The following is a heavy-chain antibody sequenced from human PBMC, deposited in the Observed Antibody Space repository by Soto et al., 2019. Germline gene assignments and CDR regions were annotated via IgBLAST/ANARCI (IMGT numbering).Heavy chain of an antibody. CDR3: AGMYHDDSSGYYDY. CDR2: INPSGGRT. J-gene: IGHJ4*02. V-gene: IGHV1-46*01. CDR1: GNSFTTCY. Sequence: ASVKVSCQASGNSFTTCYMHWVRQAPGQGLEWMGIINPSGGRTTYAQQFQGRVTMSRDTSTSTFHMELSSLTSEDTAVYYCAGMYHDDSSGYYDYWGQGTLVTVSS. D-gene: IGHD3-22*01.